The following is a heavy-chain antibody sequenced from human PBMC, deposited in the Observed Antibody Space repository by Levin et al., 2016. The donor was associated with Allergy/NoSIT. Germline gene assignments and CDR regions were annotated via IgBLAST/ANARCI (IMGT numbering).Heavy chain of an antibody. CDR1: GFTFSSYG. CDR2: IWYDGSNK. Sequence: GESLKISCAASGFTFSSYGMHWVRQAPGKGPEWVAVIWYDGSNKYYADSVKGRFTISRDNSKNTLYLQMNSLRAEDTAVYYCAREGGPQRGVYYYMDVWGKGTTVTVSS. CDR3: AREGGPQRGVYYYMDV. V-gene: IGHV3-33*01. J-gene: IGHJ6*03. D-gene: IGHD3-10*01.